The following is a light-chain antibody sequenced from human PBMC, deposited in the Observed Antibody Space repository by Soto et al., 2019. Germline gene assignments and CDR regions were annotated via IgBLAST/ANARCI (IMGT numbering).Light chain of an antibody. J-gene: IGKJ2*01. Sequence: EIVLTQSPGTLSLSPGERATLSCRASQSVSSSYLAWYQQKPGQAPRLLIHGVSTRATGIPDRFSGSGSGTDFTLTISRLEPEDFAVYYCQQYGSSYTFGQGTKLEIK. CDR1: QSVSSSY. CDR2: GVS. CDR3: QQYGSSYT. V-gene: IGKV3-20*01.